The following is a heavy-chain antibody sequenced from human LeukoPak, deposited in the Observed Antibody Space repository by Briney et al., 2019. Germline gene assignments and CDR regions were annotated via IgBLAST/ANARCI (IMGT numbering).Heavy chain of an antibody. CDR1: GYTFTSNG. Sequence: GASVKVSCKASGYTFTSNGIYWVRQAPGQGLEWKGWVSPHSGDTSYAQKFQDRATMTADTSTSTAYMELRSLRSDDTAVYYCAREIVAGRGYYSYYMDVWGSGTTVTVSS. CDR2: VSPHSGDT. CDR3: AREIVAGRGYYSYYMDV. V-gene: IGHV1-18*01. D-gene: IGHD3-22*01. J-gene: IGHJ6*03.